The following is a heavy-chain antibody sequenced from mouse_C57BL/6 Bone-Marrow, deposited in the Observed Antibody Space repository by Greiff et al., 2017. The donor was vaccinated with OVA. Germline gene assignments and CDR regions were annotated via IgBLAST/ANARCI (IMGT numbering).Heavy chain of an antibody. CDR1: GFTFSSYP. D-gene: IGHD2-4*01. CDR3: ARPGTGDYDYFDY. J-gene: IGHJ2*01. Sequence: EVKVVESGGGLVKPGGSLKLSCAASGFTFSSYPMSWVRQTPEKRLEWVATISGGGGNTYYPDSVKGRFTISRDNAKNTLYLQMSSLRSEDTALYYCARPGTGDYDYFDYWGQGTTLTVSS. V-gene: IGHV5-9*01. CDR2: ISGGGGNT.